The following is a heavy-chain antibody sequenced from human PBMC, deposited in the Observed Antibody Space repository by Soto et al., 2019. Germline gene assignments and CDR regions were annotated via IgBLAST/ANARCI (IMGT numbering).Heavy chain of an antibody. D-gene: IGHD4-17*01. Sequence: VGSLRLSCAASGFTLSTYWIHWVRQVPGEGLVWVSRIKTDGSRASYADSVKGRFTISTDNAKNTVYLQMNSLRVEDTALYYCARDPHGNSASPNDAFDFWGQGTMVTVSS. V-gene: IGHV3-74*01. CDR2: IKTDGSRA. CDR3: ARDPHGNSASPNDAFDF. CDR1: GFTLSTYW. J-gene: IGHJ3*01.